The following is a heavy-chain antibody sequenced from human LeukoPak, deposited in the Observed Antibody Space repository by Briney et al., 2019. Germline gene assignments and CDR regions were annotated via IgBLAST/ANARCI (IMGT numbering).Heavy chain of an antibody. CDR1: GGSVSSGSYY. CDR3: ARDRVVGLLRYVYGMDV. V-gene: IGHV4-61*01. D-gene: IGHD3-22*01. Sequence: PSETLSLTCTVSGGSVSSGSYYWSWIRQPPGKGLEWIGYIYYSGSTNYNPSLKSRVTISVDTSKNQLTLKLSSVTAADTAVYYCARDRVVGLLRYVYGMDVWGRGTTVTVSS. J-gene: IGHJ6*02. CDR2: IYYSGST.